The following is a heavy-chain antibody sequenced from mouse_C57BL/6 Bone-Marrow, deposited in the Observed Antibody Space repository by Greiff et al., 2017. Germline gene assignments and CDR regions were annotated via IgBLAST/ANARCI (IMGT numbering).Heavy chain of an antibody. V-gene: IGHV14-4*01. J-gene: IGHJ2*01. CDR1: GFNIKDDY. D-gene: IGHD1-1*01. CDR3: TTPATYYFDY. CDR2: IDPENGDT. Sequence: VQLQQSGAELVRPGASVKLSCTASGFNIKDDYMHWVKQRPEQGLEWIGWIDPENGDTEYASKFQGEATITADTSSNTAYLQLSSLTSEDTAVYYCTTPATYYFDYWGQGTTLTVSS.